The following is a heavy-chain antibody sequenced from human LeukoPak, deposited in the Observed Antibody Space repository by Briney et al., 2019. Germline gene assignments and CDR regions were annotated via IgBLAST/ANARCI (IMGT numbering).Heavy chain of an antibody. Sequence: QSGGSLRLSCAASGFTFSSYGMHWVRQAPGKGLEWVAVISYDGSNKYYADSVKGRFTISRDNSKNTLYLQMNSLRAEDTAVYYCARDYDFDRYYYYGMDVWGQGTTVTVSS. V-gene: IGHV3-30*03. J-gene: IGHJ6*02. CDR3: ARDYDFDRYYYYGMDV. CDR2: ISYDGSNK. CDR1: GFTFSSYG. D-gene: IGHD3-3*01.